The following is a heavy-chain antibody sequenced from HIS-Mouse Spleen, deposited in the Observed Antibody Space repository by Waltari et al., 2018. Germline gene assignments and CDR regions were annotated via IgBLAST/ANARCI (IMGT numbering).Heavy chain of an antibody. V-gene: IGHV4-34*01. J-gene: IGHJ4*02. CDR2: INHSGST. D-gene: IGHD1-26*01. Sequence: QVQLQQWGAGLLKTSETLSPTCAVYGGPFTGYYWSWIRQPPGKGLEWIGEINHSGSTNYNPSLKSRVTISVDTSKNQFSLKLSSVTAADTAVYYCARMGPASGSYGDYWGQGTLVTVSS. CDR3: ARMGPASGSYGDY. CDR1: GGPFTGYY.